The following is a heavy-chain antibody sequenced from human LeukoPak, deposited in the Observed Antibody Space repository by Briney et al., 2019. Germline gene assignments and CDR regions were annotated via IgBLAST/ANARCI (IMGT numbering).Heavy chain of an antibody. Sequence: SETLSLTCAVYSGSFCGYYWSWLRQPPGKGLEWIGEINHSGSTNYNPSLKSRVTISGDTSKNQCSLKLSSVTAADTAVYYCARDSYTIFGVVIKTPYNWFDPWGQGTLVTVSS. CDR3: ARDSYTIFGVVIKTPYNWFDP. V-gene: IGHV4-34*01. D-gene: IGHD3-3*01. CDR1: SGSFCGYY. J-gene: IGHJ5*02. CDR2: INHSGST.